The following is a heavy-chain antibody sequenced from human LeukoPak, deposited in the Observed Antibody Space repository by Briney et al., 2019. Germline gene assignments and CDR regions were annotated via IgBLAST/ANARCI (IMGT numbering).Heavy chain of an antibody. D-gene: IGHD6-13*01. CDR3: ARSSAAAGNWFDP. CDR2: IIPIFGTA. Sequence: GASVKVSCKASGGTFSSYAISWVRQAPGQGLEWMGGIIPIFGTANYAQKFQGRVTITADESTSTAYMELSSLRPEDTAVYYCARSSAAAGNWFDPWGQGTLVTVSS. CDR1: GGTFSSYA. J-gene: IGHJ5*02. V-gene: IGHV1-69*13.